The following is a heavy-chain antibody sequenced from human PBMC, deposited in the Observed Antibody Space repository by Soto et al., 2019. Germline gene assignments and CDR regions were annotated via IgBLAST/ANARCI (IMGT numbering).Heavy chain of an antibody. Sequence: PVGPLRDSCTVSGFNCNNYGINWVRQAPGKGLEWVSSISKSDYTYYSESVKGRFTISRDNAKNSVSLQMNTLRVEDTAVYYCAREDSIIIPAVSDFWGHGTPVTVSS. V-gene: IGHV3-21*01. D-gene: IGHD2-2*01. CDR2: ISKSDYT. CDR3: AREDSIIIPAVSDF. CDR1: GFNCNNYG. J-gene: IGHJ4*01.